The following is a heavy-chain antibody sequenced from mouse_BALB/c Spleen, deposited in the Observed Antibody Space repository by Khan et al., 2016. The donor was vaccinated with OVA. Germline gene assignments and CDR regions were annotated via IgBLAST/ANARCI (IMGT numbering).Heavy chain of an antibody. CDR1: GYTFTNYL. Sequence: QVQLKQSGAELLRPGTSVKMSCKAGGYTFTNYLIGWVKQRPGHGLEWIGDIYPGVYYTNYNEKFKGKATLTADTSSSTVFMQLSSLTFEDSAIYCCARYPSWYFDCWGAGTTVTVSS. CDR2: IYPGVYYT. V-gene: IGHV1-63*02. CDR3: ARYPSWYFDC. J-gene: IGHJ1*01.